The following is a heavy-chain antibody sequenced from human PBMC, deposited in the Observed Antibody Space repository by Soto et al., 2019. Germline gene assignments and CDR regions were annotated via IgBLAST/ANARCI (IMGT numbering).Heavy chain of an antibody. CDR3: ARDLRYGDSPYYYYGMDV. CDR2: IYYSGST. D-gene: IGHD4-17*01. CDR1: GGSISSYY. J-gene: IGHJ6*02. Sequence: SETLSLTCTVSGGSISSYYWSWIRQPPGKGLEWIGYIYYSGSTNYNPSLKSRVTISVDTSKNQFSLKLSSVTAADTAVYYCARDLRYGDSPYYYYGMDVWGQGTTVTVSS. V-gene: IGHV4-59*01.